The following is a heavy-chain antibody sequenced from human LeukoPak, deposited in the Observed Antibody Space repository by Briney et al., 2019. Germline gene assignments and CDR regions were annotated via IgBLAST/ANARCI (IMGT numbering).Heavy chain of an antibody. V-gene: IGHV3-30*18. CDR1: GFTFSSYG. CDR2: ISNDGSKK. Sequence: GGSLRLSCAASGFTFSSYGMHGVRQAPGKGLDWVAVISNDGSKKYYADSVKGRFTISRDNSKNTLSLQVSSLRTEDTAVYYCAKDRYSYAFEYSDSWGQGTLVTVSS. CDR3: AKDRYSYAFEYSDS. J-gene: IGHJ4*02. D-gene: IGHD5-18*01.